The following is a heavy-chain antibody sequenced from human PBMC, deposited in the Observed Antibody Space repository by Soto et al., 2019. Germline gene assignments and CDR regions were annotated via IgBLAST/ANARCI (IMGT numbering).Heavy chain of an antibody. J-gene: IGHJ4*02. CDR1: GFTFDNYA. V-gene: IGHV3-23*05. Sequence: GGSLRLSCAASGFTFDNYAICWVRQAPGKGLEWVSAVHSNGDTYYANSVLGRFTISRDNSKNTQYLQMDGLRADDTAVYYCAREHSTGDFLFVDYWGQGARVTVSS. D-gene: IGHD3-10*01. CDR2: VHSNGDT. CDR3: AREHSTGDFLFVDY.